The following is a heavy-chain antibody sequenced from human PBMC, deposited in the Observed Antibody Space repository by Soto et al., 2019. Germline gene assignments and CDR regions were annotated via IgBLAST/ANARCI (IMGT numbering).Heavy chain of an antibody. D-gene: IGHD1-26*01. Sequence: SETLSLTCTVSGASISSYYWSWVRQPPGKGLEWIGYFYYSGSTNYNPSLTSRVSMSVDTSKKQFSLKLSSVTAAATAVYYCADGGSAEGYFDSWGQGAMVPVSS. CDR3: ADGGSAEGYFDS. CDR2: FYYSGST. J-gene: IGHJ4*02. CDR1: GASISSYY. V-gene: IGHV4-59*01.